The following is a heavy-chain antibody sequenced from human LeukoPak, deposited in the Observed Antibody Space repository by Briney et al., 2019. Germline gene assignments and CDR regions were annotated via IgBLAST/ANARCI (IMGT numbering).Heavy chain of an antibody. Sequence: ASVKVSCKASGYTFTDYYMHWVRQAPGQGLEWMGRTNPNSGGTNYAQKFQGRVTMTRDTSISTAYMELSRLRSDDTAVYYCAALGNYSPRFDYWGQGTLVTVSS. CDR2: TNPNSGGT. J-gene: IGHJ4*02. CDR3: AALGNYSPRFDY. D-gene: IGHD4-11*01. CDR1: GYTFTDYY. V-gene: IGHV1-2*06.